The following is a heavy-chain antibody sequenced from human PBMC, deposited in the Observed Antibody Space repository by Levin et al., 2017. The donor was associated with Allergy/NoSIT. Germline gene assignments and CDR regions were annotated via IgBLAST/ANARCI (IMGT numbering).Heavy chain of an antibody. CDR1: GFTVSSNY. J-gene: IGHJ4*02. D-gene: IGHD7-27*01. CDR3: AILPNWGANFDH. CDR2: IYSGGSP. Sequence: PSETLSLTCAASGFTVSSNYMSWVRQAPGKGLEWVCIIYSGGSPYYADSVKGRFTISRDNSKNTLYLQMNSLRAEDTAVYYCAILPNWGANFDHWGQGTLVTVSS. V-gene: IGHV3-53*01.